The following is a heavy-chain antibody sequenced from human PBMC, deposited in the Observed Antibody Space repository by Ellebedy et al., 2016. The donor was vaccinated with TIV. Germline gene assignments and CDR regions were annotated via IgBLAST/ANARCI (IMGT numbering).Heavy chain of an antibody. CDR3: ARDFAGAAAGTYYYYGMDV. V-gene: IGHV4-59*01. J-gene: IGHJ6*02. CDR1: GGSISSYY. D-gene: IGHD6-13*01. Sequence: SETLSLTCTVSGGSISSYYWSWIRQPPGKGLEWIGYIYYSGSTNYNPSLKSRVTISVDTSKNQFSLKLSSVTAADTAVYYCARDFAGAAAGTYYYYGMDVWGQGTTVTVSS. CDR2: IYYSGST.